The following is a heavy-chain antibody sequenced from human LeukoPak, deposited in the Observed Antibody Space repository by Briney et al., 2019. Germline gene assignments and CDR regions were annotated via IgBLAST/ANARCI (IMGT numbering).Heavy chain of an antibody. Sequence: GGSLRLSCAASGFTFSTYEMNWVRQAPGKGLEWVSYISNTGTTIYYADSVKGRFTISRDNAKNSLYLQMNSLRAEDTAVYYCARDWLWFGESQFDHWGQGTLVTVSS. CDR1: GFTFSTYE. J-gene: IGHJ4*02. D-gene: IGHD3-10*01. V-gene: IGHV3-48*03. CDR2: ISNTGTTI. CDR3: ARDWLWFGESQFDH.